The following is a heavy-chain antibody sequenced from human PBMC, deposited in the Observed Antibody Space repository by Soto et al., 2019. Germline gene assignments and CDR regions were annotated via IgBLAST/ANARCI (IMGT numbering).Heavy chain of an antibody. D-gene: IGHD6-19*01. CDR2: IYYSGST. Sequence: QVQLQESGPGLVKPSQTLSLTCTVSGGSISSGGYYWSWIRQHPGKGLEWIGSIYYSGSTYYNPSLKIRVNISVDTSKNQVSLKLSSVTAADTAVYYCARGGLDYYYGMDVWGQGTTVTVSS. CDR3: ARGGLDYYYGMDV. CDR1: GGSISSGGYY. V-gene: IGHV4-31*03. J-gene: IGHJ6*02.